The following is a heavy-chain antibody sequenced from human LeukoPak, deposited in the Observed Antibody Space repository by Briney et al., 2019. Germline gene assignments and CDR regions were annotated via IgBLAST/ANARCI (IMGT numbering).Heavy chain of an antibody. Sequence: SETLSLTCPVSGGSISSYYWSWIRQPPGKGLEWRGYIYYSVSTNYNPSLKSRVTISVDTYKNLSCMKLSSVTAADTAVYYCARDTLLGYCSSTSCFNRYYYYGMDVWGQGTTVTVSS. V-gene: IGHV4-59*01. J-gene: IGHJ6*02. CDR2: IYYSVST. CDR1: GGSISSYY. D-gene: IGHD2-2*01. CDR3: ARDTLLGYCSSTSCFNRYYYYGMDV.